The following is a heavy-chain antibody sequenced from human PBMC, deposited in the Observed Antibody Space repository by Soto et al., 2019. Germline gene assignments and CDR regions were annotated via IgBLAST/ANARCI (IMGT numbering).Heavy chain of an antibody. CDR3: ASDRTGAITNRYDP. CDR2: IIPIFGTA. Sequence: ASVKVSSKASGGTFSSYAISWVRQAPGQGLDWMGGIIPIFGTANYAQKFQGRVTITADESTSTAYMELSSLRSEDTAVYYCASDRTGAITNRYDPWGQGTLVTVS. D-gene: IGHD2-2*01. V-gene: IGHV1-69*13. CDR1: GGTFSSYA. J-gene: IGHJ5*02.